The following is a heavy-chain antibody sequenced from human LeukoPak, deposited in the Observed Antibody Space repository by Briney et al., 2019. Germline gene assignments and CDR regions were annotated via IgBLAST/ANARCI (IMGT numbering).Heavy chain of an antibody. CDR3: AKRVTTTVTTLLDY. D-gene: IGHD4-17*01. CDR1: GFTFSSYT. J-gene: IGHJ4*02. V-gene: IGHV3-23*01. CDR2: ISGSGGST. Sequence: GGSLRLSCAASGFTFSSYTMNWVRQAPGKGLEWVSAISGSGGSTYYADSVKGRFTISRDNSRNTLYLQMNSLRAEDTAVYYCAKRVTTTVTTLLDYWGQGTLVTVSS.